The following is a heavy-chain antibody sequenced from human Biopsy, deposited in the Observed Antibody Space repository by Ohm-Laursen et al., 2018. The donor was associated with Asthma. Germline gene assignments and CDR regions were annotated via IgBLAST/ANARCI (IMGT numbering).Heavy chain of an antibody. J-gene: IGHJ4*02. Sequence: GTPSLTCTVSGGSMSSSSYYWGWIRQPPGKGLEWMGSISYTGSAYHNPSLKSRVTISVDTSKNHFSLKLSFVTAADTAVYYCARHWDWGSFFDYWGQGTPVTVSS. CDR3: ARHWDWGSFFDY. CDR2: ISYTGSA. V-gene: IGHV4-39*01. CDR1: GGSMSSSSYY. D-gene: IGHD7-27*01.